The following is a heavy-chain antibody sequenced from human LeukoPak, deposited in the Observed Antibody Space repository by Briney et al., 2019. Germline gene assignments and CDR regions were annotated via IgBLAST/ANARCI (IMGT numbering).Heavy chain of an antibody. V-gene: IGHV3-7*04. D-gene: IGHD6-13*01. Sequence: GGSLRLSCAASGFTFSSYWMSWVRQAPGKGLEWVANIKQDGSEKYYVDSVKGRFTISRDNAKNSLYLQMNSLRAEDTAVYYCARGTIAAAGYYYFDYWGQGTLVTASS. CDR3: ARGTIAAAGYYYFDY. CDR2: IKQDGSEK. CDR1: GFTFSSYW. J-gene: IGHJ4*02.